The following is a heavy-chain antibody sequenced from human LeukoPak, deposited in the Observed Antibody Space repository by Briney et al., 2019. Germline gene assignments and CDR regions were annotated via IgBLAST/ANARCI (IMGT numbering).Heavy chain of an antibody. CDR3: ARAWMGELPFDY. CDR2: IKQDGSEK. CDR1: GFSFSSNV. D-gene: IGHD1-26*01. J-gene: IGHJ4*02. V-gene: IGHV3-7*01. Sequence: PGGSLRLSCAASGFSFSSNVMIWVRQAPGKGLEWVANIKQDGSEKYNVDSVKGRFTISRDNAKNSLYLQMNSLRAEDTAVYYCARAWMGELPFDYWGQGTLVTVSS.